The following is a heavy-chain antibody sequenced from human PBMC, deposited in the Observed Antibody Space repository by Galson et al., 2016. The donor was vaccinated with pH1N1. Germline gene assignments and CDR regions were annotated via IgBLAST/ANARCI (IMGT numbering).Heavy chain of an antibody. CDR1: GGTFTSYT. V-gene: IGHV1-2*02. D-gene: IGHD2-2*03. J-gene: IGHJ4*02. CDR3: ARGGYCKNRDCSMGIDS. CDR2: IKPNSGDT. Sequence: SVKVSCKASGGTFTSYTITWVRQAPGQGLEWMGWIKPNSGDTKYAQKFQGRVTMTRDTSISTDYMELSSLRSDDTAIYYCARGGYCKNRDCSMGIDSWGQGTLVAVSS.